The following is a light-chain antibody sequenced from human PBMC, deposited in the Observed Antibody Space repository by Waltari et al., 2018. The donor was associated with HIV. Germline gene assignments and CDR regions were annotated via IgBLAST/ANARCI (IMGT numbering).Light chain of an antibody. CDR3: AAWDDSLRGWV. CDR2: NDN. V-gene: IGLV1-44*01. J-gene: IGLJ3*02. Sequence: QSLLTQPPSASGTPGQRVTISCSGSSSNIGTNGINWSHHLPGTAPKLLIYNDNRRPSGVPDRFAGSKSGTSASLAISGLQSEDEADYYCAAWDDSLRGWVFGRGTKLDVL. CDR1: SSNIGTNG.